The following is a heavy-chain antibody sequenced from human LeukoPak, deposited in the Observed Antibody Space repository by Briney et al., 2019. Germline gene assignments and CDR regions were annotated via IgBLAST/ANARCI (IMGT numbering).Heavy chain of an antibody. V-gene: IGHV3-15*07. Sequence: GGSLRLSCAASNFTFSDAWMNWVRQAPGKGLEWVGRIKSNTEGGTTDYVAPVKGRFTISRDDSKNTVYLQMNSLKTEDTAVYYCTTDPWHGLDVWGQGTTVTVSS. CDR2: IKSNTEGGTT. D-gene: IGHD5-12*01. J-gene: IGHJ6*02. CDR1: NFTFSDAW. CDR3: TTDPWHGLDV.